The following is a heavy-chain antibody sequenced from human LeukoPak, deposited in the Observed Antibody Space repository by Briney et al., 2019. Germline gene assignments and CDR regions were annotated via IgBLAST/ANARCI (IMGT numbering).Heavy chain of an antibody. CDR2: IGGSTNTI. CDR3: AALVGATLAGVYYFDY. Sequence: GGSLRLSCAASGFTFSSYSMNWVRQAPGKGLEWVSYIGGSTNTIYYADSLKGRFTISRDNAKNSLYLQMNSLRAEDTAVYYCAALVGATLAGVYYFDYWGQGTLVTVSS. D-gene: IGHD1-26*01. J-gene: IGHJ4*02. V-gene: IGHV3-48*01. CDR1: GFTFSSYS.